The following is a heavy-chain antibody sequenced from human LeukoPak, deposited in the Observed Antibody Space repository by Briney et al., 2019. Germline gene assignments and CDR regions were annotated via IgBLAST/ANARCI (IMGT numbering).Heavy chain of an antibody. J-gene: IGHJ4*02. Sequence: GGSLRLSCAASGFTFSSYGMHWVRQAPGKGLEWVAVISYDGSNKYYADSVKGRFTISRDNSKNTLYLQMNSLRAEDTAVYYCVKEGSITGTSFDYWGQGTLVTVSS. CDR1: GFTFSSYG. CDR3: VKEGSITGTSFDY. CDR2: ISYDGSNK. V-gene: IGHV3-30*18. D-gene: IGHD1-20*01.